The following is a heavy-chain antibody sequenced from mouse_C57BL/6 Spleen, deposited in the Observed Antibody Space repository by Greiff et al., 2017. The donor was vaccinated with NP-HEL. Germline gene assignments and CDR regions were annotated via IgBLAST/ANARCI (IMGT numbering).Heavy chain of an antibody. CDR1: GYTFTSYW. Sequence: VQLQQSGAELVKPGASVKMSCKASGYTFTSYWITWVKQRPGQGLEWIGDIYPGSGSTNYNEKFKSKATLTVDTSSSTAYMQLSSLTSEDSAVYYCARSDYYEYAYYAMDYWGQGTSVTVSS. CDR2: IYPGSGST. CDR3: ARSDYYEYAYYAMDY. D-gene: IGHD2-4*01. V-gene: IGHV1-55*01. J-gene: IGHJ4*01.